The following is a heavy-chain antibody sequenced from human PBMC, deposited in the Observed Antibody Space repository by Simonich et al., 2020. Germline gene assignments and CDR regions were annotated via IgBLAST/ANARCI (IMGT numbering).Heavy chain of an antibody. CDR1: GGSFSGYY. CDR3: ARHLQLGPFDY. Sequence: QVQLQQWGAGLLKPSETLSLTCAVYGGSFSGYYWSWIRKPPGKGLEWIGEINHSGNTNYNPALKSRVTISVDTSKNQFSLKLSSVTAADTAVYYCARHLQLGPFDYWGQGTLVTVSS. V-gene: IGHV4-34*01. J-gene: IGHJ4*02. D-gene: IGHD1-1*01. CDR2: INHSGNT.